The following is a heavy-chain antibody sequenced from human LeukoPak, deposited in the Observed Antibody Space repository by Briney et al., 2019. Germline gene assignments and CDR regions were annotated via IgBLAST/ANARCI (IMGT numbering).Heavy chain of an antibody. CDR3: ARYDFWSGYYGDYYGMDV. Sequence: GGSLRLSCAASGFTVSSNYMSWVRQAPGKGLEWVSVICGGGSTYYADSVKGRFTISRDNSKNTLYLQMISLRAEDTAVYYCARYDFWSGYYGDYYGMDVWGQGTTVTVSS. CDR1: GFTVSSNY. CDR2: ICGGGST. D-gene: IGHD3-3*01. J-gene: IGHJ6*02. V-gene: IGHV3-53*01.